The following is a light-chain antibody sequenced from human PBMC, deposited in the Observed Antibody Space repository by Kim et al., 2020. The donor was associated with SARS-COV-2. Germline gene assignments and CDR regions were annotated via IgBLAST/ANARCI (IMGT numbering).Light chain of an antibody. J-gene: IGKJ1*01. CDR3: QQYGNSPWT. CDR2: GAS. CDR1: QSVSSSY. V-gene: IGKV3-20*01. Sequence: DIVLTQSPGTLSLSPGERATLSCRASQSVSSSYLAWYQQKPGRAPRLLIYGASSRATGIPDRFSGSGSGTDFTLTISRLEPEDFPVYFCQQYGNSPWTFGQGTKVDIK.